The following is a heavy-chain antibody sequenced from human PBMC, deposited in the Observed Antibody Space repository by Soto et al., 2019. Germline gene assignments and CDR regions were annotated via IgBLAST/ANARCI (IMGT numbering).Heavy chain of an antibody. Sequence: SETLSLTCAVSGGSISSSNWWSWVRQPPGKGLEWIGEIYHSGSTNYNPSLKSRVTISVDKSKNQFSLKLSSVTAADTAVYYCARAHYGDYYYYYGMDVWGQGTTVTVS. CDR3: ARAHYGDYYYYYGMDV. CDR1: GGSISSSNW. J-gene: IGHJ6*02. D-gene: IGHD4-17*01. V-gene: IGHV4-4*02. CDR2: IYHSGST.